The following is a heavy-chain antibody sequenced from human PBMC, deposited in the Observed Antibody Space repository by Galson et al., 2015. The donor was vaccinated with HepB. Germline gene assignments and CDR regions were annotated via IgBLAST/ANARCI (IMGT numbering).Heavy chain of an antibody. CDR2: ISSGGDFP. J-gene: IGHJ4*02. CDR1: GFTFSRFN. CDR3: AVAHCTAARCPWSFEY. D-gene: IGHD2-8*02. Sequence: SLRLSCAVSGFTFSRFNMNWVRQAPGKGLEWVSSISSGGDFPFYPDSVKGRFTISRDDAKNSLDLQMNRLRAEDTAVDFCAVAHCTAARCPWSFEYWGQGTLVTVSS. V-gene: IGHV3-21*01.